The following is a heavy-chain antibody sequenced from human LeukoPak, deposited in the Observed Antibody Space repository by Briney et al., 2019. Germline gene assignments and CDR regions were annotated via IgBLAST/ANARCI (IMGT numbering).Heavy chain of an antibody. CDR2: ISYDGSTK. V-gene: IGHV3-30-3*01. D-gene: IGHD2-2*01. CDR1: GFTFSSYA. CDR3: ARVVVPAAMGRYHWFDP. J-gene: IGHJ5*02. Sequence: GGSLRLSCAASGFTFSSYAMHWVRQAPGKGLEWVAVISYDGSTKYYADSVKGRFTISRDNSKNTLYLQMNSLRAEDTAGYYCARVVVPAAMGRYHWFDPWGQGTLVTVSS.